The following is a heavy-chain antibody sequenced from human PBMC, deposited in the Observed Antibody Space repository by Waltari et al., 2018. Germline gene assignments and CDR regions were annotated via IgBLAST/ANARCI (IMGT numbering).Heavy chain of an antibody. CDR3: ARENRAGWDRYFDL. Sequence: QVQLQESGPGLVKPSQTLSLTCTVSGGSIRSGDYYWSWIRQPPGKGLEWIAYIYYSGSTYYNPSLKSRITISRDTSRNQFSLNLSSVTAADTAVYYCARENRAGWDRYFDLWGHGTLVTVSS. V-gene: IGHV4-30-4*08. J-gene: IGHJ2*01. CDR2: IYYSGST. CDR1: GGSIRSGDYY. D-gene: IGHD1-26*01.